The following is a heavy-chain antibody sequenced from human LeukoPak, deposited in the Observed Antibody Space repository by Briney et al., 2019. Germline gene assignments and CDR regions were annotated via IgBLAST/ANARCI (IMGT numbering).Heavy chain of an antibody. CDR3: TRESTEWLVRGGYYFDY. Sequence: SETLSLTCAVYGGSFSGYYWSWIRQPPGKGLEWIGEIHHSGSTNYNPSLKSRVTISVDTSKNQFSLKLSSVTAADTAVYYCTRESTEWLVRGGYYFDYWGQGTLVTVSS. V-gene: IGHV4-34*01. CDR2: IHHSGST. CDR1: GGSFSGYY. J-gene: IGHJ4*02. D-gene: IGHD6-19*01.